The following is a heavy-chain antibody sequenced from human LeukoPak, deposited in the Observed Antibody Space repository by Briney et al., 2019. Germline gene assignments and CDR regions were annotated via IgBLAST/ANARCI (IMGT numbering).Heavy chain of an antibody. V-gene: IGHV3-48*03. CDR1: GFTFSSYE. CDR2: ISSSGSTI. Sequence: GGSLRLSCAASGFTFSSYEMNWVRQAPGKGLEWVSYISSSGSTIYYADSVKGRFTISRDNAKNSLYLQMNSLRAEDAAVYYCASRGYSYGQYYMDVWGKGTTVTISS. J-gene: IGHJ6*03. CDR3: ASRGYSYGQYYMDV. D-gene: IGHD5-18*01.